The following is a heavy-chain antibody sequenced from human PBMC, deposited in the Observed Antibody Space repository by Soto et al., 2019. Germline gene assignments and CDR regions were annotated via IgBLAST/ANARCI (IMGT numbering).Heavy chain of an antibody. CDR2: IIPIFGTA. V-gene: IGHV1-69*13. Sequence: SVKVSCKASGGTFSSYAISWVRQAPGQGLEWMGGIIPIFGTANYAQKFQGRVTTTADESTSTAYMELCSLRSEDTAVYYCARDLGGIAVAGSSYYYGMDVWGQGTTVTVSS. CDR3: ARDLGGIAVAGSSYYYGMDV. D-gene: IGHD6-19*01. J-gene: IGHJ6*02. CDR1: GGTFSSYA.